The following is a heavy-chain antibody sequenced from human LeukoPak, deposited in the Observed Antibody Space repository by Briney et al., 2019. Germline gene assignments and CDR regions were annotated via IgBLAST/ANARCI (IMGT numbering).Heavy chain of an antibody. CDR1: GYTFTSYD. CDR2: MNPNSGNT. V-gene: IGHV1-8*01. D-gene: IGHD2-2*01. J-gene: IGHJ5*02. CDR3: ARGGLIVVVPAAEDGFDP. Sequence: ASVKVSCKASGYTFTSYDINWVRQATEQGLEWMGWMNPNSGNTGYAQKFQGRVTMTRNTSISTAYMELSSLRSEDTAVYYCARGGLIVVVPAAEDGFDPWGQGTLVTVSS.